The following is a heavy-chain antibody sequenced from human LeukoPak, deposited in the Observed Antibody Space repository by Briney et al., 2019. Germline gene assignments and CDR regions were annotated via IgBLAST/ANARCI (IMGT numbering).Heavy chain of an antibody. V-gene: IGHV3-48*03. D-gene: IGHD3-10*01. J-gene: IGHJ1*01. CDR3: AKDQYGEFQH. Sequence: GGSLRLSCAASGFTFSSYEMNWVRQAPGKGLEWVSYISSSGSTIYYADSVKGRFTISRDNSKNTLYLQMNSLRAEDTAVYYCAKDQYGEFQHWGQGTLVTVSS. CDR2: ISSSGSTI. CDR1: GFTFSSYE.